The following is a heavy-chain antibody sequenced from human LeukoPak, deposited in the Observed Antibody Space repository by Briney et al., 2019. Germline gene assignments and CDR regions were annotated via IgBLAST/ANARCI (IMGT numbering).Heavy chain of an antibody. Sequence: GASVKVSCKASGYTFTSYYMHWVRQAPGQGLEWMGWISAYNGNTNYAQKLQGRVTMTTDTSTSTAYMELRSLRSDDTAVYYCARVRIVVVPAAIPLPSDYWGQGTLVTVSS. D-gene: IGHD2-2*02. CDR1: GYTFTSYY. CDR3: ARVRIVVVPAAIPLPSDY. J-gene: IGHJ4*02. V-gene: IGHV1-18*04. CDR2: ISAYNGNT.